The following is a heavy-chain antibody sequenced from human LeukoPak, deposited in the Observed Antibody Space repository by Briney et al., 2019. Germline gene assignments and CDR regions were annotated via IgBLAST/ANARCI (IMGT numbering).Heavy chain of an antibody. CDR1: GFTFSSYG. CDR2: ISYDGSNK. Sequence: GGSLRLSCAASGFTFSSYGMHWVRQAPGKGLEWVAVISYDGSNKYYADSVKGRFTISRDNSKNTLYLQMNSLGAEDTAVYYCAKVEYSSSFDYWGQGTLVTVSS. J-gene: IGHJ4*02. V-gene: IGHV3-30*18. D-gene: IGHD6-6*01. CDR3: AKVEYSSSFDY.